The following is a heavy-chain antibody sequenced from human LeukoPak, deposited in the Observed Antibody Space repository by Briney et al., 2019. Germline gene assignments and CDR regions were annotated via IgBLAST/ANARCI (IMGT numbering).Heavy chain of an antibody. D-gene: IGHD2-2*01. V-gene: IGHV4-59*12. J-gene: IGHJ4*02. CDR3: ARDIPAASFDY. CDR2: IYYSGST. CDR1: GGSINNSY. Sequence: SETLSLTCTVSGGSINNSYWTWIRQPPGKGLEWIGHIYYSGSTNYSPSLKSRVTISVDTSKNQFSLKLSSVTAADTAVYYCARDIPAASFDYWGQGTLVTVSS.